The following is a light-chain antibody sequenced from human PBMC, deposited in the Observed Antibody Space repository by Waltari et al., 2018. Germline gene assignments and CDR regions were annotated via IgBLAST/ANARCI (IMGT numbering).Light chain of an antibody. CDR1: QSMNSW. J-gene: IGKJ1*01. Sequence: DIQMTQSPSTLSASVGDRVTITCRASQSMNSWLAWYQEKTGKAPKLLIYKSSTLESGVPSRFSGSGSGTEFTLTISSLQPDDFATYYCQQYKSPPWTFGQGTKVEI. CDR2: KSS. CDR3: QQYKSPPWT. V-gene: IGKV1-5*03.